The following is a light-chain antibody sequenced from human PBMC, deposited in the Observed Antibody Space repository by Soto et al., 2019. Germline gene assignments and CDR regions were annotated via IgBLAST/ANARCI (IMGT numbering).Light chain of an antibody. CDR2: GAS. Sequence: EIVMTQSPVTLSVSPGERATLSCRASQSVSSSLAWFQQKPGQAPRLLIYGASTRATGIPARFSGSGSGTEFTLTISSLQSEDFAVCYCQQYNNWPRTFGQGTKLEMK. CDR1: QSVSSS. J-gene: IGKJ2*01. CDR3: QQYNNWPRT. V-gene: IGKV3-15*01.